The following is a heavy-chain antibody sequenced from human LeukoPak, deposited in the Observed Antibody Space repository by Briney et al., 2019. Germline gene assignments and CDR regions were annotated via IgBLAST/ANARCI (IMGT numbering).Heavy chain of an antibody. CDR3: ARLYDSSSWYYYYYYMDV. V-gene: IGHV1-18*01. D-gene: IGHD6-13*01. Sequence: ASAKVSCKASGYTFTSYGISWVRQAPGQGLEWMGWISAYNGNTNYAQKLQGRVTMTTDTSTSTAYMELRSLRSDDTAVYYCARLYDSSSWYYYYYYMDVWGKGTTVTVSS. CDR1: GYTFTSYG. J-gene: IGHJ6*03. CDR2: ISAYNGNT.